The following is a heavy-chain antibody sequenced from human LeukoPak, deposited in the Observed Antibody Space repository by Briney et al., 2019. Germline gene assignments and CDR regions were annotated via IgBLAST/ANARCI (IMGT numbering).Heavy chain of an antibody. J-gene: IGHJ4*02. CDR3: ARNTETAIPLPYYFDY. CDR2: IDTGNGNT. D-gene: IGHD2-21*02. CDR1: GYTFTSYA. Sequence: ASVKVSCKASGYTFTSYAMHWVRQAPGQRLECMGWIDTGNGNTKYSQKFQGRVTITRDTSASTAYMDLSSLRSEDTAVYYCARNTETAIPLPYYFDYWGQGTLVTVSS. V-gene: IGHV1-3*04.